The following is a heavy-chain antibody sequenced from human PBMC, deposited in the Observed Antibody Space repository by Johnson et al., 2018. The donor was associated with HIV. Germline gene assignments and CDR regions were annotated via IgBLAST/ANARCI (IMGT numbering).Heavy chain of an antibody. V-gene: IGHV3-23*04. Sequence: VQLVESGGGLVQPGESLRLSCAASGFTFSSYAMSWVRQAPGKGLDWVSAISGSGGSTYYADSVKGRFTISRDNSKNTLYLQMNSLRAEDTAVYYCARDLLLPEGLRFAFDIWGQGTMVTVSS. D-gene: IGHD2-15*01. CDR2: ISGSGGST. CDR1: GFTFSSYA. J-gene: IGHJ3*02. CDR3: ARDLLLPEGLRFAFDI.